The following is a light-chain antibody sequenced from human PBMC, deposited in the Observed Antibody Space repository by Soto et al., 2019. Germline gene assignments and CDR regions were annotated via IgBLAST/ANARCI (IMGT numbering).Light chain of an antibody. Sequence: QSALTQPASVSGSPGQSITISCTGTSSDVGGYNFVSWYQQHPGKVPKLLIYEVSNRPSGVSPRFSGSKSANTASLIISGLEAEDEAHYYCTSYTRMNTLIFGGGTKLTVL. V-gene: IGLV2-14*01. CDR2: EVS. CDR3: TSYTRMNTLI. CDR1: SSDVGGYNF. J-gene: IGLJ2*01.